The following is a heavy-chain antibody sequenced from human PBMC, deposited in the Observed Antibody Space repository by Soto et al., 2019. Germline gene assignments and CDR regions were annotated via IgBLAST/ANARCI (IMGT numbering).Heavy chain of an antibody. D-gene: IGHD2-21*01. CDR3: ARDRSLVVGDAFDI. Sequence: PGGSLRLSCAASGFTFRSFTMNWVRQAPGKGLEWVSYISSSSSTIYYADSVKGRFTISRDNAKNSLYLQMNSLRDEDTAVYYCARDRSLVVGDAFDIWGQGTMVTVSS. CDR1: GFTFRSFT. V-gene: IGHV3-48*02. J-gene: IGHJ3*02. CDR2: ISSSSSTI.